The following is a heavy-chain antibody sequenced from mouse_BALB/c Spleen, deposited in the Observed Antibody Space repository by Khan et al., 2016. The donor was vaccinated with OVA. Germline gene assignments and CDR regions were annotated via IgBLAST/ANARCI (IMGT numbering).Heavy chain of an antibody. Sequence: EVELVESGGGLVQPGGSRKLSCAASGFTFSDYGLAWVRQAPGKGPEWVAFISSLAYSIYYADTVTGRFTIPRDNAKNTLYLAMSSLRYEDAAMYYCARSWAMDYWGQGTSVTVSS. V-gene: IGHV5-15*02. CDR2: ISSLAYSI. J-gene: IGHJ4*01. CDR1: GFTFSDYG. CDR3: ARSWAMDY.